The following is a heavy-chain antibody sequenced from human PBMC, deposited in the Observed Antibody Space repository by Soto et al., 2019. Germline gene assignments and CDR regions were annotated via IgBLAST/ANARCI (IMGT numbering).Heavy chain of an antibody. CDR1: GFTFSSYW. CDR2: INSDGSST. Sequence: EVQLVESGGGLVQPGGSLRLSCAASGFTFSSYWMHWVRQAPGKGLVWVSRINSDGSSTSYADSVKGRFTISRDHAKNTLYLQMNSLRAEDTAVYYCARDEAGFWWFDPWGQGTLVTVSS. D-gene: IGHD3-3*01. J-gene: IGHJ5*02. V-gene: IGHV3-74*01. CDR3: ARDEAGFWWFDP.